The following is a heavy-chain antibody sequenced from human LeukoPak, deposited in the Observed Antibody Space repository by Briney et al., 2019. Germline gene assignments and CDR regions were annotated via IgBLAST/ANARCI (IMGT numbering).Heavy chain of an antibody. CDR1: GGSFSGYY. J-gene: IGHJ6*02. Sequence: SETLSPTCAVYGGSFSGYYWSWIRQPPGKGLEWIGEINHSGSTNYNPSLKSRVTISVDTSKNQFSLKLSSVTAADTAVYYCAGCGYSYGYDYYYYGMDVWGQGTTVTVSS. D-gene: IGHD5-18*01. V-gene: IGHV4-34*01. CDR2: INHSGST. CDR3: AGCGYSYGYDYYYYGMDV.